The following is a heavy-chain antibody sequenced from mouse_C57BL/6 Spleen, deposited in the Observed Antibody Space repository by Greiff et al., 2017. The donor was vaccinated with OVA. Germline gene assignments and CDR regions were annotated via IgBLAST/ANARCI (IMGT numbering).Heavy chain of an antibody. J-gene: IGHJ2*01. CDR3: ARNNYFDY. Sequence: VQLVESGAELVRPGTSVKMSCKASGYTFTNYWIGWAKQRPGHGLEWIGDIYPGGGYTNYNEKFKGKATLTADKSSSTAYMQFSSLTSEDSAIYYCARNNYFDYWGQGTTLTVSS. V-gene: IGHV1-63*01. CDR2: IYPGGGYT. CDR1: GYTFTNYW.